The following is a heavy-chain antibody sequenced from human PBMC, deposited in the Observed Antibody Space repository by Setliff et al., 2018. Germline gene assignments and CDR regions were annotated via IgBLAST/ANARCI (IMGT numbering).Heavy chain of an antibody. CDR3: ATRSSYLDY. Sequence: TSETLSLTCAVSGGSISSSNWWSWVRQPPGKGLEWVSAISASGRTTYSADSVKGRFTISRDNSKNTLYLQMNSLKGEDTAVYYCATRSSYLDYWGQGTLVTVSS. V-gene: IGHV3-23*01. CDR1: GGSISSSN. CDR2: ISASGRTT. J-gene: IGHJ4*02.